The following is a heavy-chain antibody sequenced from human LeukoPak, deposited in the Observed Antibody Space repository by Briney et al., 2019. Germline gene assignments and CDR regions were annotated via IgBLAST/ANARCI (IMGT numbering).Heavy chain of an antibody. V-gene: IGHV4-59*01. Sequence: ASETLSLTCTGSGGSISNYYWSWIRQPPGKGLEWIGYIYYSGSTNYNPSLKSRVTISVDTSKNQFSLKLSSVTAADTAVYYCARDADHYDFWSGYSHYYYYMDVWGKGTTVTVSS. J-gene: IGHJ6*03. CDR2: IYYSGST. CDR3: ARDADHYDFWSGYSHYYYYMDV. CDR1: GGSISNYY. D-gene: IGHD3-3*01.